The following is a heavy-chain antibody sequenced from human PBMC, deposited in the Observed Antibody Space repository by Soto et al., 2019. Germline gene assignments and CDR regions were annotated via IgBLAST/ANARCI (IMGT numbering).Heavy chain of an antibody. CDR2: IYYSGST. CDR3: ARVEGYCSGGSCYDSLKFDY. J-gene: IGHJ4*02. D-gene: IGHD2-15*01. V-gene: IGHV4-59*01. CDR1: GGSISSYY. Sequence: SETLSLTCTVSGGSISSYYWSWIRQPPGKGLEWIGYIYYSGSTNYNPSLKSRVTISVDTSKNQFSLKLSSVTAADTAVYYCARVEGYCSGGSCYDSLKFDYWGQGTLVTVSS.